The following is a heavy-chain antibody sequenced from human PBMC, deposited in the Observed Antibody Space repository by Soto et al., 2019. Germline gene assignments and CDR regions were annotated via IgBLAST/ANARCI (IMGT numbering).Heavy chain of an antibody. CDR1: GFTFSSYA. V-gene: IGHV3-23*01. D-gene: IGHD3-22*01. Sequence: EVQLLESGGGLVQPGGSLRLSCAASGFTFSSYAMSWVRQAPGKGLEWVSAISGSGGSTYYADSVKGRFTISRDNSKNTLYLQMNSLRAEDTAVYYCAMRGYYYDSSGYDYWGQGTLVTVSS. CDR2: ISGSGGST. CDR3: AMRGYYYDSSGYDY. J-gene: IGHJ4*02.